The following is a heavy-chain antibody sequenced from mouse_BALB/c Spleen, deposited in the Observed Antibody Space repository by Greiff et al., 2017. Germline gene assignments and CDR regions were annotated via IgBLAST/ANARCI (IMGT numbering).Heavy chain of an antibody. CDR1: GFTFSSYA. CDR2: ISSGGSYT. J-gene: IGHJ4*01. Sequence: DVKLVESGGGLVKPGGSLKLSCAASGFTFSSYAMSWVRQSPEKRLEWVAEISSGGSYTYYPDTVTGRFTISRDNAKNTLYLEMSSLRSEDTAMYYCARDPLGGYAMDYWGQGTSVTVSS. V-gene: IGHV5-9-4*01. CDR3: ARDPLGGYAMDY.